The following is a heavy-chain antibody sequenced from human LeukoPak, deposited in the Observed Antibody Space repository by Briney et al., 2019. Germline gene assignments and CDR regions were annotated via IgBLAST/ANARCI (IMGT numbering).Heavy chain of an antibody. D-gene: IGHD6-13*01. J-gene: IGHJ4*02. V-gene: IGHV1-18*01. CDR2: NSAYNGNT. CDR3: ARGEGSRIASHSFDS. CDR1: GYTYTSYV. Sequence: ASLKDSCKASGYTYTSYVISWVRQAPGQTLDWMGWNSAYNGNTNYAQKLQGRVTMTTDTSTRTAYMELRSLRSDDTAVYYCARGEGSRIASHSFDSWGQGTLVTVSS.